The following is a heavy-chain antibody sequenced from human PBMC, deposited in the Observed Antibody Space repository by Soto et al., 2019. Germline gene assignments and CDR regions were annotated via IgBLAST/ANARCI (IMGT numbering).Heavy chain of an antibody. CDR1: GYTFTSYG. CDR2: ISAYNGNT. D-gene: IGHD2-15*01. J-gene: IGHJ4*02. Sequence: QVQLVQSGAEVKKPGASVKVSCKASGYTFTSYGISWVRQAPGQGLEWMGWISAYNGNTNYAQKLQGRVTMTTDTSTSTAYMELRSLRSDDTAVYYYAREGPPAYCSGGSCYCDYWGQGTLVTVSS. CDR3: AREGPPAYCSGGSCYCDY. V-gene: IGHV1-18*01.